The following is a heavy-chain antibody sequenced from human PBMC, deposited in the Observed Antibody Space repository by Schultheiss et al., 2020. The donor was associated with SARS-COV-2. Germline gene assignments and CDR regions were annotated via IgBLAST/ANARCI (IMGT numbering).Heavy chain of an antibody. D-gene: IGHD6-13*01. Sequence: GGSLRLSCAASGFAFRSYAMNWVRQAPGKGLEWVSYISSSSNAIYYGDSVKGRFTISRDNAKNSLYLQMNSLRDEDTAVYYCARDDPKYSSTWKNWFDPWGQGTLVTVSS. V-gene: IGHV3-48*02. CDR1: GFAFRSYA. J-gene: IGHJ5*02. CDR2: ISSSSNAI. CDR3: ARDDPKYSSTWKNWFDP.